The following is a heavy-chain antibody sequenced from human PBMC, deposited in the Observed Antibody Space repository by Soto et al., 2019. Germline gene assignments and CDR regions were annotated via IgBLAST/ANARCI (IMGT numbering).Heavy chain of an antibody. J-gene: IGHJ4*02. Sequence: GASVKVSCKASGGTFSRYSITWVRQARGQRLEWIGWIVVGSGNTNYAQKFQERVTITRDMSTSTAYMELSSLRSEDTAVYYCAALSGSYYSVDYWGQGTLVTVSS. D-gene: IGHD3-10*01. CDR1: GGTFSRYS. CDR2: IVVGSGNT. CDR3: AALSGSYYSVDY. V-gene: IGHV1-58*02.